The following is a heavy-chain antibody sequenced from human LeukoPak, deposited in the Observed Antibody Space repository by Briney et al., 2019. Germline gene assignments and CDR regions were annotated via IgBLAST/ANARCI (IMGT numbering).Heavy chain of an antibody. V-gene: IGHV4-39*01. CDR3: ARHSRNLYYFDY. CDR2: IYYSGST. CDR1: GGSISSSSYY. D-gene: IGHD1-14*01. J-gene: IGHJ4*02. Sequence: KPSETLSLTCTVSGGSISSSSYYWGWIRQPPGKGLEWIGTIYYSGSTYYNPSLKSRVTISVDTSKNQFSLKLSSVTAADTAVYYFARHSRNLYYFDYWGQGTLVTVSS.